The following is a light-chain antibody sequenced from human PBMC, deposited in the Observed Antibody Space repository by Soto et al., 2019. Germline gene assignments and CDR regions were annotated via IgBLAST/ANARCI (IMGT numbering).Light chain of an antibody. V-gene: IGLV4-69*01. J-gene: IGLJ2*01. CDR3: QTWGTGMV. CDR1: SGHNDFA. CDR2: LNTDGSH. Sequence: QSVLTQSPSASASLGASVKLTCTLSSGHNDFAIAWHQQQPGKGPRFLMKLNTDGSHTRGDGIPDRFSGSSSGADRYLTISSLQSADEADYYCQTWGTGMVFGGGTKLTVL.